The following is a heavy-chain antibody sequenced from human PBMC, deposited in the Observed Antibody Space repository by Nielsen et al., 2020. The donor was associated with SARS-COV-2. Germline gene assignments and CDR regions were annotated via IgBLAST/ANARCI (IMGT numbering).Heavy chain of an antibody. CDR1: GYTFTDYY. CDR3: ARARATIFGLVMSYGMDV. Sequence: SVHVSCKASGYTFTDYYIHWVRQAPGQGRAWMGRIDPNSGGTNYAQKFQGRVTMTRDTSISTANLELSRLGSDDTAVYYCARARATIFGLVMSYGMDVWGQGTTVAVSS. J-gene: IGHJ6*02. V-gene: IGHV1-2*06. CDR2: IDPNSGGT. D-gene: IGHD3/OR15-3a*01.